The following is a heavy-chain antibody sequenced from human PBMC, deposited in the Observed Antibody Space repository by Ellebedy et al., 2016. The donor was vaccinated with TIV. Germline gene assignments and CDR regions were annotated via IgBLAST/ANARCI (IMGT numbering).Heavy chain of an antibody. D-gene: IGHD1-26*01. J-gene: IGHJ4*02. Sequence: PGGSLRLSCAASGFIFSSYGMHWVRQAPGKGLEWVGIIWHDGSHSYYADSVKGRFTISRDNSKNTVDLQMNSLRADDTAVYYCASELVGTTDFDYWGQGTLVTVSS. CDR1: GFIFSSYG. V-gene: IGHV3-33*08. CDR3: ASELVGTTDFDY. CDR2: IWHDGSHS.